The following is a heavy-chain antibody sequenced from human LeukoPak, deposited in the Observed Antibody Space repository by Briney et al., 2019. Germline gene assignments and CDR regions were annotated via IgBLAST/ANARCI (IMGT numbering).Heavy chain of an antibody. Sequence: ASVKVSCKASGYTFTSYGISWVRQAPGQGLEWMGWISAYNGNTNYAQKLQGRVTMTTDTSTSTAYMELRSLRSDDTAVYYCARVPGSYGGTSEYYFDYWGQGTLVTVSS. J-gene: IGHJ4*02. V-gene: IGHV1-18*01. D-gene: IGHD4-23*01. CDR1: GYTFTSYG. CDR3: ARVPGSYGGTSEYYFDY. CDR2: ISAYNGNT.